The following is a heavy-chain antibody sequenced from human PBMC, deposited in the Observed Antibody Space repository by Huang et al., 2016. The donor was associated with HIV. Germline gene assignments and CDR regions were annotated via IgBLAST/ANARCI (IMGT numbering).Heavy chain of an antibody. CDR1: GGSISSSSYY. V-gene: IGHV4-39*01. J-gene: IGHJ6*03. CDR3: ASRTTVTTTSNYHYFYMDV. CDR2: IYYIGNG. D-gene: IGHD4-17*01. Sequence: QLQLQESGPGLVKPSETLSLTCTVSGGSISSSSYYWGWIRQSPGKGLECSGSIYYIGNGYYNPSLKSRVTISVDRSSNQFSLKMHSVTAADTAVYYCASRTTVTTTSNYHYFYMDVWGKGTTVIVSS.